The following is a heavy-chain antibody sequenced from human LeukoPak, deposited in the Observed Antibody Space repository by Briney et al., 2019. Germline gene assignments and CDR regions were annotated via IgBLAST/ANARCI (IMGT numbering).Heavy chain of an antibody. CDR1: GGSISSSSYY. CDR2: IYYSGST. CDR3: AREQEGH. V-gene: IGHV4-39*07. J-gene: IGHJ4*02. Sequence: SETLSLTCTVSGGSISSSSYYWGWIRQPPGKGLELIGSIYYSGSTYYNPSLKSRVTISVDTSKNQFSLKLSSVTAADTAVYYCAREQEGHWGQGTLVTVSS.